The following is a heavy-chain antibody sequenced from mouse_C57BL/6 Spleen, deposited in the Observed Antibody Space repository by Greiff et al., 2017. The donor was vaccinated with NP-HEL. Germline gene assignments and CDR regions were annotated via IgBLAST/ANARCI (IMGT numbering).Heavy chain of an antibody. CDR1: GFTFSSYG. V-gene: IGHV5-6*01. D-gene: IGHD4-1*01. CDR2: ISSGGSYT. CDR3: ARRGAGGFDY. J-gene: IGHJ2*01. Sequence: EVHLVESGGDLVKPGGSLKLSCAASGFTFSSYGMSWVRQTPDKRLEWVATISSGGSYTYYPDSVKGRFTISRDNAKNTLYLQMSSLKSEDTAMYYCARRGAGGFDYWGQGTTLTVSS.